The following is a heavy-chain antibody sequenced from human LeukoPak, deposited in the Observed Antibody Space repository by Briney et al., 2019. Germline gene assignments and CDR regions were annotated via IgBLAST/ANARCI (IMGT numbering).Heavy chain of an antibody. CDR2: ISSSGSTI. J-gene: IGHJ4*02. CDR1: GFTFSSYE. Sequence: PGGSLRLSCAASGFTFSSYEMNWDRQAPGKGLEWVSYISSSGSTIYYGDSVKGRFVISRDNTKNSLYLQMNSLRAEDTAVYYCARDSIVSGEFDYWGQGTLVTVSS. V-gene: IGHV3-48*03. CDR3: ARDSIVSGEFDY. D-gene: IGHD1-26*01.